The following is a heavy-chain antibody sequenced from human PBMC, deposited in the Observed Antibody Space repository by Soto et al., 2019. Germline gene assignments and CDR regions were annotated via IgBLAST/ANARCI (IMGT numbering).Heavy chain of an antibody. V-gene: IGHV4-59*01. J-gene: IGHJ4*02. Sequence: ETLSLTCTVSGSSISGSYWSWIRQTPGKVLEWVGYIHYSGSTNYNPSLKSRVTMSVNSANNQFSLQLGSVTAADAAVYFCTKYRRTDAEGYSFECWGEGELVTVS. CDR1: GSSISGSY. D-gene: IGHD2-15*01. CDR2: IHYSGST. CDR3: TKYRRTDAEGYSFEC.